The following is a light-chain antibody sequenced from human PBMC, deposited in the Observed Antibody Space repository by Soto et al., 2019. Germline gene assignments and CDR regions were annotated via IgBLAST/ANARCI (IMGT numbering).Light chain of an antibody. CDR2: DVN. CDR1: SNDIGAYNY. V-gene: IGLV2-14*01. J-gene: IGLJ3*02. Sequence: QPVLTQPASVSGSPGQSITISCTGTSNDIGAYNYVSWYQQSPDKAPKLLIYDVNNRPSGVSTRFSGSKSGNTASLTISGLQAEDEADYYCSSYTKTSTLLVFGGGTKLTVL. CDR3: SSYTKTSTLLV.